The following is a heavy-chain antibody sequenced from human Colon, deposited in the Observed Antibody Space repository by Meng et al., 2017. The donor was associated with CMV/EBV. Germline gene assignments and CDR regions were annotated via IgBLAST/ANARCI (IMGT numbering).Heavy chain of an antibody. CDR3: AREPGHCSSTSCYTEGYYFDT. Sequence: GESLKISCAASGLNVATNYINWVRQAPGKGLEWVSVITGSGKTHYADSVKGRFTISRDTSRNTVNLEMNNLRGEDAAVYYCAREPGHCSSTSCYTEGYYFDTWGQGTMVTVSS. CDR2: ITGSGKT. J-gene: IGHJ4*02. V-gene: IGHV3-66*03. CDR1: GLNVATNY. D-gene: IGHD2-2*02.